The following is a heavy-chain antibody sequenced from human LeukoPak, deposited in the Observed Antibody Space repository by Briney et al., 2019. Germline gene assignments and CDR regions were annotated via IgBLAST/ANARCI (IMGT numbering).Heavy chain of an antibody. CDR2: ISYDGSNK. J-gene: IGHJ6*02. CDR1: GFTFSSYG. V-gene: IGHV3-30*18. CDR3: AKELGERDGMDV. D-gene: IGHD1-1*01. Sequence: GGSLRLSCAASGFTFSSYGMHWVRQAPGKGLEWVAVISYDGSNKYYADSVKGRFTISRDNSKNTLYLQMNSLRAEDTAVYYCAKELGERDGMDVWGQGTTVTVSS.